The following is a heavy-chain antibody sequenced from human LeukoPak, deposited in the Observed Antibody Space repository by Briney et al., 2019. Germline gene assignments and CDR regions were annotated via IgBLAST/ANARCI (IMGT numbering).Heavy chain of an antibody. Sequence: SETLSLTCTVSGDSFTKYYWNWIRQAPGKGLEWIGYVSGSGSTKYNPSLKSRVSTSADTSKNQLSLQLTSLSAADTAVYYCVRARGYFVPDSWGPGTLVTVSS. CDR2: VSGSGST. CDR1: GDSFTKYY. J-gene: IGHJ4*02. CDR3: VRARGYFVPDS. V-gene: IGHV4-59*01. D-gene: IGHD3-22*01.